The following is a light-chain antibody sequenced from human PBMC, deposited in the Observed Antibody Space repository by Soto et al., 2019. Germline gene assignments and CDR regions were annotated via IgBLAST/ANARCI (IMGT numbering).Light chain of an antibody. CDR2: GNS. V-gene: IGLV1-40*01. J-gene: IGLJ2*01. CDR1: SSNIGAGYD. Sequence: QSVLTQPPSVSGAPGQSVTISCTGSSSNIGAGYDVHWYQQLPGTAPKLLIYGNSNRPSGVPDRFSGPKSGTSASLAITGLQAEDEADYYCQSYDSSLSGSVFGGGTKLTVL. CDR3: QSYDSSLSGSV.